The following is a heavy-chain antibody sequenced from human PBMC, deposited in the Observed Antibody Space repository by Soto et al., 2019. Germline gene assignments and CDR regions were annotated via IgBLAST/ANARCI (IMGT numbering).Heavy chain of an antibody. CDR2: IYYGGST. Sequence: SCKASGYTFTGYYMHWVRQAPGQGLEWIGSIYYGGSTYYNPSLKSRVTISVDTSKNQFSLKLSSVTAADTAVYYCARERRDGYNLALDYWGQGTLVTVSS. CDR1: GYTFTGYY. V-gene: IGHV4-38-2*02. CDR3: ARERRDGYNLALDY. J-gene: IGHJ4*02. D-gene: IGHD5-12*01.